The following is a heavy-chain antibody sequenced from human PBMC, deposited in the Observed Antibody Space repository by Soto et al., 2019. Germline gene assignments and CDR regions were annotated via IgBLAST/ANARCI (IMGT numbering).Heavy chain of an antibody. D-gene: IGHD3-10*01. CDR3: ATGQVLLWFGELSGYYMDV. CDR1: GGSVSSYY. J-gene: IGHJ6*03. V-gene: IGHV4-59*02. Sequence: QVQLQESGPGLVEPAETLSLTCTVSGGSVSSYYWSWIRQPPAKGLEWIGYIYYSGSTNYNPSLKSRVTISVDTSTNQFSLKLSSVTAADTAVYYCATGQVLLWFGELSGYYMDVWGKGTTVTVSS. CDR2: IYYSGST.